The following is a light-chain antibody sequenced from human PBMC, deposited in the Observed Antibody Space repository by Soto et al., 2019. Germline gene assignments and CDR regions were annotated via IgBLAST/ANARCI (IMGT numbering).Light chain of an antibody. Sequence: DIPMTQSPSPLSASVGDRVTITCRASQSISSYLNWYQQKPGKAPKLLIYAASSLQSGVPSRFSGSGSGTDFTLTISSLQPEDFATYYCQQSYSTPQTFGQGTKVVIK. V-gene: IGKV1-39*01. CDR2: AAS. CDR1: QSISSY. CDR3: QQSYSTPQT. J-gene: IGKJ1*01.